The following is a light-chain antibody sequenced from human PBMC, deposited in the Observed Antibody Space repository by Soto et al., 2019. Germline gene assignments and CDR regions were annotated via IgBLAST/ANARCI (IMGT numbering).Light chain of an antibody. CDR3: QQYKKWPHIT. J-gene: IGKJ5*01. V-gene: IGKV3D-15*01. CDR2: GAS. CDR1: QSVTKS. Sequence: ENVLTQSPGTLSLSPGERATLSCRASQSVTKSLALYRQNPGQALRLLIYGASIRATGTPVRFSGSGSGTEFTLTISSLQSEDFALYDCQQYKKWPHITFGEGTRLEIK.